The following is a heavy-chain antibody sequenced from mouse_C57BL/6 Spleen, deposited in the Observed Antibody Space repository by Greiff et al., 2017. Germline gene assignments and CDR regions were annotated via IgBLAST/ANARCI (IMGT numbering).Heavy chain of an antibody. Sequence: EVQLVESGGGLVQPGGSLKLSCAASGFTFSDYYMYWVRQTPEKRLEWVAYISNGGGSTYYPDTVKGRFTISRDNAKNTLYLQMSRLKSEDTAMDYCARPKTAQAPAWFAYWGQGTLVTVSA. CDR3: ARPKTAQAPAWFAY. CDR1: GFTFSDYY. CDR2: ISNGGGST. V-gene: IGHV5-12*01. J-gene: IGHJ3*01. D-gene: IGHD3-2*02.